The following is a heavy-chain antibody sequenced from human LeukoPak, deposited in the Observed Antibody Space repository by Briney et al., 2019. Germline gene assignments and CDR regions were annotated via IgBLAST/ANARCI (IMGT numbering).Heavy chain of an antibody. J-gene: IGHJ4*02. V-gene: IGHV4-38-2*02. Sequence: SETLSLTCSVSGYSISSGYYWGWIRQPPGKGLEWIGSIYQSGTTSYNPSLNSRVTMSVDTSKNQFSLKLSSVTAADTAVYYCARDYSRDGLYYFDYWGQGTLVTVSS. CDR3: ARDYSRDGLYYFDY. D-gene: IGHD5-24*01. CDR2: IYQSGTT. CDR1: GYSISSGYY.